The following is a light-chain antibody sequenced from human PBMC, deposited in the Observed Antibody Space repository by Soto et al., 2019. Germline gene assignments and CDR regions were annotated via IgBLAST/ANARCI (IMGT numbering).Light chain of an antibody. CDR1: QFVSSNS. V-gene: IGKV3-20*01. CDR3: QQYGSSPLT. Sequence: EIVLTQSPGTLSLSPGERATLSCRASQFVSSNSLAWYQQKPGQAPRLLIYGASRRTTGIPDRFSGSGSGTDFTLTISRLEPEDFAVYYCQQYGSSPLTFGGGTKVDIK. J-gene: IGKJ4*01. CDR2: GAS.